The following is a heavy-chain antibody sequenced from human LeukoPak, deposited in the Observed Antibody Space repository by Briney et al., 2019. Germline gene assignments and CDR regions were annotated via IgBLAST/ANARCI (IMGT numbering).Heavy chain of an antibody. D-gene: IGHD5-18*01. CDR3: ASLYSCGHTN. J-gene: IGHJ4*02. CDR2: ISSSSGTI. Sequence: GGSLRLSCAASGFTFSSYSMNWVRQAPGKGLEWVSYISSSSGTIYYADSVKGRFTISRDNAKNSLYLQMNSLRAEDTAVYYCASLYSCGHTNWGQGTLVTVSS. CDR1: GFTFSSYS. V-gene: IGHV3-48*01.